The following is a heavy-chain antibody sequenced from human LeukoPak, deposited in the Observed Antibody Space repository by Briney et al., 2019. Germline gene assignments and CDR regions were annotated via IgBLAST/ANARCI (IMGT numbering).Heavy chain of an antibody. V-gene: IGHV4-59*08. CDR2: IYYSGST. CDR3: ARHIRGTYYYDSSGYYYNWFDP. J-gene: IGHJ5*02. Sequence: EASETLSLTCTVSGGSISSYYWSWIRQPPGKGLEWIGYIYYSGSTNYNPSLKSRVTISVDTSKNQFSLKLSSVTAADTAVYYCARHIRGTYYYDSSGYYYNWFDPWGQGTLVTVSS. CDR1: GGSISSYY. D-gene: IGHD3-22*01.